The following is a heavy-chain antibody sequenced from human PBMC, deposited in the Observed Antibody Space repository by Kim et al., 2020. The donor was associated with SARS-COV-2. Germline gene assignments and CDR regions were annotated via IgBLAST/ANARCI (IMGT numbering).Heavy chain of an antibody. Sequence: GGSLRLSCAASGFTFSDYYMSWIRQAPGKGLEWVSYISSSGSTIYYADSVKGRFTISRDNAKNSLYLQMNSLRAEDTAVYYCARGDSSSWYRYYFDYWGQGTLVTVSS. CDR2: ISSSGSTI. J-gene: IGHJ4*02. CDR1: GFTFSDYY. V-gene: IGHV3-11*01. CDR3: ARGDSSSWYRYYFDY. D-gene: IGHD6-13*01.